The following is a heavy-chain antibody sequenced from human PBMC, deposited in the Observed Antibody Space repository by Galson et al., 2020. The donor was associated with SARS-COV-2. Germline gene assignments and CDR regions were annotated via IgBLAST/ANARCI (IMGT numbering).Heavy chain of an antibody. D-gene: IGHD3-10*01. V-gene: IGHV3-7*01. CDR2: IKQDGSEK. J-gene: IGHJ5*01. Sequence: QLGESLKISCAASGFTFSSYWMSWVRQAPGKGLEWVANIKQDGSEKYYVDSVKGRFTISRDNTKNSLYLQLKSLRAEDRAVYYCARNKFVSAWFDYWGQGTLVTVSS. CDR1: GFTFSSYW. CDR3: ARNKFVSAWFDY.